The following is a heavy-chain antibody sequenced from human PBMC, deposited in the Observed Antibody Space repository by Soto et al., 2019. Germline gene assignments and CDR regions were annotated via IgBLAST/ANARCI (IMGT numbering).Heavy chain of an antibody. CDR1: GFTFSTYG. CDR2: MSYDGTKQ. CDR3: AKEYGSTWIDH. D-gene: IGHD6-13*01. V-gene: IGHV3-30*18. J-gene: IGHJ4*02. Sequence: LRLSCAASGFTFSTYGMHWVRQAPGKGLEWVAAMSYDGTKQYYVDSVKGRFTISRDNSRNTLFLQLNSLRDEDTAVYYCAKEYGSTWIDHWGQGTPVTVSS.